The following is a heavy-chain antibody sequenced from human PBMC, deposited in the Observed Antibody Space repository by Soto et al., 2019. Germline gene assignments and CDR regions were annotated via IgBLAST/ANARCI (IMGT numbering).Heavy chain of an antibody. D-gene: IGHD6-13*01. J-gene: IGHJ4*02. V-gene: IGHV4-39*01. CDR2: IYYSGST. CDR1: GGSISSSSYY. Sequence: QLQLQESGPGLVKPSETLSLTCTVSGGSISSSSYYWGWIRQPPGKGLEWIGSIYYSGSTYYNPSLKSQVTISVDTSKNQFSLKLSSVTAADTAVYYCARLPALSFGSSWIDYWGQGTLVTVSS. CDR3: ARLPALSFGSSWIDY.